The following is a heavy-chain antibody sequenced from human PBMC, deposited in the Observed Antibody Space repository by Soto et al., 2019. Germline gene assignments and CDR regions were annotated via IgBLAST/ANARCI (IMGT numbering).Heavy chain of an antibody. CDR2: IYYGGST. CDR1: GGSISSGGYY. CDR3: ARGGYYYENSGQNAYDY. Sequence: SETLSLTCTVSGGSISSGGYYWSWIRQHPGKGLEWIGYIYYGGSTYYNPSLKSRATISGDTSKNQFSLKLSSVTAADTAVYYCARGGYYYENSGQNAYDYWGQGIPVTVSS. V-gene: IGHV4-31*03. J-gene: IGHJ4*01. D-gene: IGHD3-22*01.